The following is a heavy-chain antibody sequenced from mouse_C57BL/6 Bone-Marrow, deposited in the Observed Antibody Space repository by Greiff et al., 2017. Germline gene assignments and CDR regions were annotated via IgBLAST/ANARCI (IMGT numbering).Heavy chain of an antibody. D-gene: IGHD2-3*01. CDR3: ARHGGYYAWFAY. V-gene: IGHV5-12*01. J-gene: IGHJ3*01. Sequence: EVKVVESGGGLVQPGGSLKLSCAASGFTFSDYYMYWVRQTPEKRLEWVAYISNGGGSTYYPDTVKGRFTISRDNAKNTLYLQMSRLKSEDTAMYYCARHGGYYAWFAYWGQGTLVTVSA. CDR2: ISNGGGST. CDR1: GFTFSDYY.